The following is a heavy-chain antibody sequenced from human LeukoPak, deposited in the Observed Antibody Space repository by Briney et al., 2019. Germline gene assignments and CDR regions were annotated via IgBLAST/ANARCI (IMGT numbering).Heavy chain of an antibody. CDR3: AKDRGGGYDYVWGSYRYSYSYYYYGMDV. D-gene: IGHD3-16*02. V-gene: IGHV3-23*01. J-gene: IGHJ6*02. CDR2: ISGSGGST. CDR1: GFTFSNYA. Sequence: GGSLRLSCAASGFTFSNYAMSWVRQAPGKGLEWVSAISGSGGSTYYADSVTGRFTISRDNSKNTLYLQMNSLRAEDTAVYYCAKDRGGGYDYVWGSYRYSYSYYYYGMDVWGQGTTVTVSS.